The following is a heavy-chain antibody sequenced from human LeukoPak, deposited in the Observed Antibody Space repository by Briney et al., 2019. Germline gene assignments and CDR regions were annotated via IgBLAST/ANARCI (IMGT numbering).Heavy chain of an antibody. CDR3: ANGDDSSGYYYTWTY. V-gene: IGHV3-9*01. J-gene: IGHJ4*02. CDR1: GFTFSSYS. Sequence: PGGSLRLSCAASGFTFSSYSMNWVRQVPGKGLEWVSGIRWNSGGIAYADSVKGRFTISRDNAKNPLYLQMNSLRAEDTALYYCANGDDSSGYYYTWTYWGQGTLVTVSS. D-gene: IGHD3-22*01. CDR2: IRWNSGGI.